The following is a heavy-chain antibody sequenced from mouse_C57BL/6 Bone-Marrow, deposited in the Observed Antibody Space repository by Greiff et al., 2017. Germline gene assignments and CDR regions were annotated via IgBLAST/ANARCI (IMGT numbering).Heavy chain of an antibody. CDR1: GYAFSSYW. CDR2: IYPGDGDT. Sequence: QVQLKQSGAELVKPGASVKISCTASGYAFSSYWMNWVQQRPGKGLEWIGQIYPGDGDTHYKGTLKGKATLTTDKSSSTAYMQLSSLTSEDSAVYFCAREIYCYGGRYFDVWGTGTTVTVSS. V-gene: IGHV1-80*01. J-gene: IGHJ1*03. D-gene: IGHD1-1*01. CDR3: AREIYCYGGRYFDV.